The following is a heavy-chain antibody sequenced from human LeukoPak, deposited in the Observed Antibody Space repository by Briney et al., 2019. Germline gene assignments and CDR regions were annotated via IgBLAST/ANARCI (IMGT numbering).Heavy chain of an antibody. CDR1: GDSVTSGGYF. Sequence: PSQTLSLTCTVSGDSVTSGGYFWAWIRQHPGKGLEWVGHISNSGTTSYNPSLKSRVSISVDTSNNQFSLRLSSVTAADTAVYYCARDVVVTSSPDAFDVWGQGTMVTVSS. CDR2: ISNSGTT. J-gene: IGHJ3*01. CDR3: ARDVVVTSSPDAFDV. V-gene: IGHV4-31*03. D-gene: IGHD2-21*02.